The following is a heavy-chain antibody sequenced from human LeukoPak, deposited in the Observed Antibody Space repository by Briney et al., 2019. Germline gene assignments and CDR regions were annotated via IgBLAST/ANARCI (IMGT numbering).Heavy chain of an antibody. D-gene: IGHD3/OR15-3a*01. CDR3: AKHFCTGLDCSLFDS. V-gene: IGHV3-23*01. Sequence: GGSLRLSCAVSGFTFSHYAMNWGRQAPGKGLEWVSAISGSGGSTYYADSVKGRFTISRDNSKNALSLQLNSLRPEDTALYYCAKHFCTGLDCSLFDSWGQGTLVTVSS. CDR1: GFTFSHYA. CDR2: ISGSGGST. J-gene: IGHJ4*02.